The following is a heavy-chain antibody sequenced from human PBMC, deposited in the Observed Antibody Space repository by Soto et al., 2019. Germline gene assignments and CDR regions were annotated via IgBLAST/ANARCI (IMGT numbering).Heavy chain of an antibody. V-gene: IGHV3-74*01. CDR1: GFTFSNYW. J-gene: IGHJ4*02. Sequence: EVQLVESGGGLVQPGGSLRLSCAGSGFTFSNYWMHWVRQAPGKGLEWVSRIDHDGPTDYADSVRGRFTISRDNAENTLYLQMNSLRPEDTAVYYSVRDSHGDYWGQGTLVTVSS. CDR3: VRDSHGDY. CDR2: IDHDGPT.